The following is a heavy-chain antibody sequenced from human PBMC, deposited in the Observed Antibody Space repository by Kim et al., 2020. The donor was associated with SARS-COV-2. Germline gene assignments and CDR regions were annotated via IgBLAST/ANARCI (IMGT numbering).Heavy chain of an antibody. D-gene: IGHD6-13*01. CDR3: ARDGQLYASSWTRWLDP. CDR1: GFSFSSYA. Sequence: GGSLRLSCAASGFSFSSYAMYWVRQAPGKGLEWVSVISYDGSKKMYADSVKGRFTISRDDSKNEVYLQMNSLRTEDMAMYYCARDGQLYASSWTRWLDPWGQGVLVTVSS. V-gene: IGHV3-30*03. CDR2: ISYDGSKK. J-gene: IGHJ5*02.